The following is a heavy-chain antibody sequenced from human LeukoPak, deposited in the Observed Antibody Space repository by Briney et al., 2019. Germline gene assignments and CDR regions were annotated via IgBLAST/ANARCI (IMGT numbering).Heavy chain of an antibody. CDR3: ARGEYSYGLLSRYYYYMDV. Sequence: SVKVSCKASGDTFSNYAISWVRQAPGQGLEWMGGIIPIFGTANYAQKFQGRVTITADKSTSTAYMELSSLRSEDTAVYYCARGEYSYGLLSRYYYYMDVWGKGTTVTVSS. CDR1: GDTFSNYA. D-gene: IGHD5-18*01. J-gene: IGHJ6*03. CDR2: IIPIFGTA. V-gene: IGHV1-69*06.